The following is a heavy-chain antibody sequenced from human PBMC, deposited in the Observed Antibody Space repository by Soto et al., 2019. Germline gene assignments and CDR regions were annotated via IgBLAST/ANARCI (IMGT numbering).Heavy chain of an antibody. Sequence: SGGSLRLSCSASGFTFSSYAMHWVRQAPGKGLEYVSAISSNGGSTYYADSVKGRFTISRDNSKNTLYLQMSSLRAEDTAVYYCVKAREGAYYYDSSGSTYTQYYFDYWGQGTLVTVS. CDR2: ISSNGGST. D-gene: IGHD3-22*01. CDR3: VKAREGAYYYDSSGSTYTQYYFDY. CDR1: GFTFSSYA. V-gene: IGHV3-64D*06. J-gene: IGHJ4*02.